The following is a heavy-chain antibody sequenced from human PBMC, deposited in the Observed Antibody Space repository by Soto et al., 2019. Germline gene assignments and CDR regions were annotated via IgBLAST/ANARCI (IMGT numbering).Heavy chain of an antibody. V-gene: IGHV3-21*01. Sequence: GGSLRLSCAASGFTFSSYSMNWVRQAPGKGLEWVSSISSSSSYIYYADSVKGRFTISRDNAKNSLYLQMNSLRAEDTAVYYCARPRGYSGYDLEYWGQGTLVTVSS. CDR3: ARPRGYSGYDLEY. CDR2: ISSSSSYI. D-gene: IGHD5-12*01. CDR1: GFTFSSYS. J-gene: IGHJ4*02.